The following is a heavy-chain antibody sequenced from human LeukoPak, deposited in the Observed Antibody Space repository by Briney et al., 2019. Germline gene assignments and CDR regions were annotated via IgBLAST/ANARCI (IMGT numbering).Heavy chain of an antibody. V-gene: IGHV3-30*04. CDR2: ISYDGSNK. CDR3: AKDLSGHWCIDY. J-gene: IGHJ4*02. D-gene: IGHD4/OR15-4a*01. CDR1: GFTFSSYA. Sequence: PGRSLRLSCAASGFTFSSYAMHWVRQAPGKGLEWVAVISYDGSNKYYADSVKGRFTISRDNSKNTLYLQMNSLRAEDTAVYFCAKDLSGHWCIDYWGQGTLVTVSS.